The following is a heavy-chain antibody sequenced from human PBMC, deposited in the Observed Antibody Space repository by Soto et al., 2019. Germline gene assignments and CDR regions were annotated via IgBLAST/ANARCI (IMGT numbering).Heavy chain of an antibody. CDR1: GFTFSSYG. CDR2: VSPGGDNT. J-gene: IGHJ4*02. Sequence: EVQLLESGGDLVQPGGSLRLSCVASGFTFSSYGMTWVRQAPGKGLEWVSTVSPGGDNTHYADSVKGRFTISRDNAKDTLFIEINSLRAEDTAVYYCAKDPSTGYADYWGQGTLVTVSS. D-gene: IGHD3-9*01. CDR3: AKDPSTGYADY. V-gene: IGHV3-23*01.